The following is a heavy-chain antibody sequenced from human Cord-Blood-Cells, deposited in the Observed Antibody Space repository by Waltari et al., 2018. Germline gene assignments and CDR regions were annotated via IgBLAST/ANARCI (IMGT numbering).Heavy chain of an antibody. CDR3: ARTLGNYDAFDI. CDR1: GYTFTVYY. Sequence: QVQLVQSGAEVKKPGASVKVSCKASGYTFTVYYMHWVLQAPGQGLEWMGWINPNSGSTNYAQKLQVRVTMTRDTSISTAYRELSRLRSDDTAVYYWARTLGNYDAFDIWGQGTMVTVSS. V-gene: IGHV1-2*02. CDR2: INPNSGST. J-gene: IGHJ3*02. D-gene: IGHD1-7*01.